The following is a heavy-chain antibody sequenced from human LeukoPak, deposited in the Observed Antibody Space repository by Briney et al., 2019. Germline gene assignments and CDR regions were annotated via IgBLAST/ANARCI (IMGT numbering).Heavy chain of an antibody. V-gene: IGHV4-59*08. D-gene: IGHD6-19*01. CDR2: IYYSGST. CDR1: GGSISSYY. CDR3: ARRSSGWYFDAFDI. Sequence: KTSETLSLTCTVSGGSISSYYWSWIRQPPGKGLEWIGYIYYSGSTNYNPSLKSRVTISVDTSKNQFSLKLSSVTAADTAVYYCARRSSGWYFDAFDIWGQGTMVTVSS. J-gene: IGHJ3*02.